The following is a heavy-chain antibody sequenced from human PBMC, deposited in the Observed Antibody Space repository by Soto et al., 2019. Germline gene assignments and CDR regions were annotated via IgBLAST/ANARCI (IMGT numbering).Heavy chain of an antibody. V-gene: IGHV1-69*01. CDR1: GGTFSSYA. J-gene: IGHJ5*02. Sequence: QVQLLQSGAEVKKPGSSVKVSCKASGGTFSSYAISWVRQAPGQGLEWMGGIIPMFGTTKYAQKFQGRLTITADESTSTAYMELSSLRAGDTAGYYCARGVVVVAASQLGWFDPWGQGTLVTVSS. D-gene: IGHD2-15*01. CDR3: ARGVVVVAASQLGWFDP. CDR2: IIPMFGTT.